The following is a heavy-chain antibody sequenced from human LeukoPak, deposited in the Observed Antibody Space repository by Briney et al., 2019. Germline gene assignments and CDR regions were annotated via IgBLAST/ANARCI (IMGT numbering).Heavy chain of an antibody. CDR2: IYYSGST. J-gene: IGHJ6*02. CDR3: ARDQSKYESSGYYYYQYGMDV. V-gene: IGHV4-30-4*01. Sequence: SQNLSLTCSVSGGAISSGDYYWTWIRQPPGKGLEWIGYIYYSGSTHYNPSLKSRVSISVDTAKHQFSLNLSSVTAADTAVYYCARDQSKYESSGYYYYQYGMDVWGQETTVTVSS. D-gene: IGHD3-22*01. CDR1: GGAISSGDYY.